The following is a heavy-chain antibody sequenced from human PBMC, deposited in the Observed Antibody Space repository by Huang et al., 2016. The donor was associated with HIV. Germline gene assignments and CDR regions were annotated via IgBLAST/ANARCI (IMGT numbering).Heavy chain of an antibody. CDR2: FTHGGST. J-gene: IGHJ5*02. CDR1: GGSISSSSYY. CDR3: VSWVDN. Sequence: QLQLQESGPRLVKPSETLSLTCNVSGGSISSSSYYWNWIRQPPGKGLQWIGSFTHGGSTNYNPSLKSRVTISVDSSKNQFSVRMNSVTAADTAVYYCVSWVDNWGQGIRVTVSS. V-gene: IGHV4-39*01.